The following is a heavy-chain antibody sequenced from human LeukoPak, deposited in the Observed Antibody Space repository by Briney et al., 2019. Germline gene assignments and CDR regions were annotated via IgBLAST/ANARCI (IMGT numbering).Heavy chain of an antibody. Sequence: PSETQSLTCAVYGGSFSGYYWSWIRQPPGKGLEWIGQINHSGSTNYNPSRKSRATISVDPSKNQFSLKLSSVTAADTAVYHCARGHLSDWFDPCVQRTLPTVPS. V-gene: IGHV4-34*01. CDR2: INHSGST. CDR1: GGSFSGYY. J-gene: IGHJ5*02. CDR3: ARGHLSDWFDP.